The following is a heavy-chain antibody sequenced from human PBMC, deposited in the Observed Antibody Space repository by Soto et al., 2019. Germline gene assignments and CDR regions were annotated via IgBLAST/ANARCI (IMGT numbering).Heavy chain of an antibody. CDR1: GFSFSDNL. CDR3: ARDILSVGPRANDAFDV. J-gene: IGHJ3*01. Sequence: QVQLVQSGAEVRKPGASVNISCRASGFSFSDNLINWVRQAPGQSLEWMGGINPDNGNTRYSQTLQGRGTISRHSSASIAYVEVSDLTSEATAVYYCARDILSVGPRANDAFDVWGQGTMVTVSS. D-gene: IGHD2-8*02. V-gene: IGHV1-3*01. CDR2: INPDNGNT.